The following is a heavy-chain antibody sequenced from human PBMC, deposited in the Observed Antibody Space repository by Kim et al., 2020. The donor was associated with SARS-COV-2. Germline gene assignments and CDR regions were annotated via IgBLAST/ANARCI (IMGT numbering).Heavy chain of an antibody. CDR2: IRSKAYGGTT. Sequence: GGSLRLSCTASGFTFGDYAMSWFRQAPGKGLEWVGFIRSKAYGGTTEYAASVKGRFTISRDDSKSIAYLQMNSLKTEDTAVYYCTREGGHWYYYDSSGYKAFDIWGQGTMVTVSS. J-gene: IGHJ3*02. V-gene: IGHV3-49*03. D-gene: IGHD3-22*01. CDR1: GFTFGDYA. CDR3: TREGGHWYYYDSSGYKAFDI.